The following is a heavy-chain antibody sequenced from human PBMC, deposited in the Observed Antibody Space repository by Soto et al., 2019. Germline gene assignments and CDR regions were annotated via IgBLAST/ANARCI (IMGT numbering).Heavy chain of an antibody. CDR3: ARSQTTVTSYDY. CDR1: GGSISSGGYY. D-gene: IGHD4-17*01. J-gene: IGHJ4*02. V-gene: IGHV4-31*03. Sequence: SETLSLTCTVSGGSISSGGYYWSWIRQHPGKGPEWIGYIYNSGSTYYNPSLKSRVNISVDRSKNQLSLKLSSVTAADTAVYSCARSQTTVTSYDYWGQGTLVTVSS. CDR2: IYNSGST.